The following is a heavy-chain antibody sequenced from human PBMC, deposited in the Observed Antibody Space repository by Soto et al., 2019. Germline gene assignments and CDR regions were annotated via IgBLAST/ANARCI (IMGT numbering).Heavy chain of an antibody. CDR1: GFTVSSNY. CDR2: IYSGGST. D-gene: IGHD2-15*01. J-gene: IGHJ3*02. Sequence: EVQLVESGGGLIQPGGSLRLSCAASGFTVSSNYMSWVRQAPGKGLEWVSVIYSGGSTYYADSVKGRFTISRDNSKNTLYLQMNSLRAEDTAVYYCASKTDCSGGSCTRGGAFDIWGQGTMVTVSS. V-gene: IGHV3-53*01. CDR3: ASKTDCSGGSCTRGGAFDI.